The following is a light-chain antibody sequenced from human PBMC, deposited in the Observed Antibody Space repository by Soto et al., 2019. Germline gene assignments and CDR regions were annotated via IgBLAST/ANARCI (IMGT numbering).Light chain of an antibody. CDR1: QSVSGW. Sequence: DIQMTQSPSTLSASVGDRVAISCRASQSVSGWLAWYQQKPGKVPKLLIYQASTLEDGVPSRFSGSGSETEYTLTISSLQPDDPATYYRQHYNDYAYTFGPGTNLEIK. CDR2: QAS. J-gene: IGKJ2*01. CDR3: QHYNDYAYT. V-gene: IGKV1-5*03.